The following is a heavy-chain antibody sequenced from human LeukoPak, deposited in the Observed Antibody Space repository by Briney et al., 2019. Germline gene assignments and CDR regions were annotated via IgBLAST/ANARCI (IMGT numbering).Heavy chain of an antibody. CDR1: GFTFSSYS. CDR3: ARARPQSQFREWLFTDLHAFDI. J-gene: IGHJ3*02. D-gene: IGHD3-3*01. V-gene: IGHV3-21*01. CDR2: ISSSCSYI. Sequence: GGSLRLPCAASGFTFSSYSMNWVRQAPGKGLEWVSSISSSCSYIYYADSVKGRFTISRDNAKNSLYLQMNSLRAEDTAVYYCARARPQSQFREWLFTDLHAFDIWGQGTMVTVSS.